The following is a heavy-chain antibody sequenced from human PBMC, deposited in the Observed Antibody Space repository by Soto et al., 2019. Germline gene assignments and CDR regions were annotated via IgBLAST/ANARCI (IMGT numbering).Heavy chain of an antibody. D-gene: IGHD2-15*01. Sequence: ASVKVSCKASGYTFTSYYMHWVRQAPGQGLEWMGIINPSGGSTSYAQKFQGRVTMTRDTSTSTVYMELSSLRSEDTAVYYCARDRKDILVVVAATHYYYGMDVWGQ. CDR2: INPSGGST. CDR3: ARDRKDILVVVAATHYYYGMDV. J-gene: IGHJ6*02. CDR1: GYTFTSYY. V-gene: IGHV1-46*01.